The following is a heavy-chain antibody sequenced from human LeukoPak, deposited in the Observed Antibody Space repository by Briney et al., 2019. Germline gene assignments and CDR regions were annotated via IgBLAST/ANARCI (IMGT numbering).Heavy chain of an antibody. Sequence: SETLSLTCAVSGGTISSSNWWSWVRQPPGKGLEWIGEIYHNGSTNYNPSLKSRVTISVDKSKNQFSLKLSSVTAADTAVYYCASPSRGVVLDLWGRGTLVTVSS. CDR1: GGTISSSNW. J-gene: IGHJ2*01. D-gene: IGHD2-15*01. CDR2: IYHNGST. CDR3: ASPSRGVVLDL. V-gene: IGHV4-4*02.